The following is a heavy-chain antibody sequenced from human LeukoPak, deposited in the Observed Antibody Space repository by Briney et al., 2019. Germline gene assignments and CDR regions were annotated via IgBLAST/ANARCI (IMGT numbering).Heavy chain of an antibody. V-gene: IGHV4-34*01. CDR1: GGSSSGYY. Sequence: SETLSLTCAVYGGSSSGYYWSWIRQPPGKGLEWIGEIYHSGSTNYNPSLKSRVTISVDKSKNQFSLKLSSVTAADTAVYYCASYGSGSYRGAFDIWGQGTMVTVSS. CDR2: IYHSGST. CDR3: ASYGSGSYRGAFDI. J-gene: IGHJ3*02. D-gene: IGHD3-10*01.